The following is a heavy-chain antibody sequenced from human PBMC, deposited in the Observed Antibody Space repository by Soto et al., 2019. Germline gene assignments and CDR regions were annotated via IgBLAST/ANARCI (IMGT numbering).Heavy chain of an antibody. V-gene: IGHV3-23*01. CDR3: AKVSRFPGGLRSLF. J-gene: IGHJ4*02. CDR1: GFTFSTYA. D-gene: IGHD3-10*01. Sequence: EVQLLESGGTLVQPGGSLRLSCAASGFTFSTYAMNWVRQAPGKGLEWVSYISGSSGCSTYYADSVKGRFTISRDNSKNTLFLQMNSLRVEDTAVYYCAKVSRFPGGLRSLFRGQGSLVTVSS. CDR2: ISGSSGCST.